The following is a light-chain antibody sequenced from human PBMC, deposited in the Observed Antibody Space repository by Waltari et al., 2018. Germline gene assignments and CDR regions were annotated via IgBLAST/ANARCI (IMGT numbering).Light chain of an antibody. Sequence: DIQMPQSPSSLSASVGDRVTITCRASQTISNYLNWYQQKPGDAPNLLIYAASSLQCGVPSKFSGSGSGTDFTLTISSLQAEDVAVYYCQQYYSIPYTFGQGTKLEIK. J-gene: IGKJ2*01. CDR2: AAS. CDR3: QQYYSIPYT. V-gene: IGKV1-39*01. CDR1: QTISNY.